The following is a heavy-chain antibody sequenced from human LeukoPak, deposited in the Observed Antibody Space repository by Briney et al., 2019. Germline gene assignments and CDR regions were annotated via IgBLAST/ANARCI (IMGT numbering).Heavy chain of an antibody. D-gene: IGHD3-22*01. CDR3: ARDRPPYYYDSSGYYP. CDR1: GGTFSSYT. CDR2: IIPILGIA. J-gene: IGHJ5*02. V-gene: IGHV1-69*02. Sequence: SVKVSCKASGGTFSSYTISWVRQAPGQGLEWMGRIIPILGIANNAQKFQGRVTITADKSTSTAYMELSSLRSEDTAVYYCARDRPPYYYDSSGYYPWGQGTLVTVSS.